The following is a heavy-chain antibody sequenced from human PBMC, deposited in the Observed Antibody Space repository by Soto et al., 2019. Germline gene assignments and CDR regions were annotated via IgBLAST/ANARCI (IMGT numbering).Heavy chain of an antibody. CDR2: ILPFFGTA. Sequence: QVHLVQSGAEVKKPGSSVKVSCKYSGGTFRTESINWVRQAPGQGPEWMGGILPFFGTADYAPRFQGRVTITGDGATTTAYMELRSLTSQDTAVYFCARGHEYGGNSDDFDVWGQGTKVTVSS. D-gene: IGHD4-17*01. CDR3: ARGHEYGGNSDDFDV. J-gene: IGHJ3*01. CDR1: GGTFRTES. V-gene: IGHV1-69*13.